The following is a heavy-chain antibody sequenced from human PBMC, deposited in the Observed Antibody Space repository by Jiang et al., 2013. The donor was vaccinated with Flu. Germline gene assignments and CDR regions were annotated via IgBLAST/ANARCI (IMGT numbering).Heavy chain of an antibody. V-gene: IGHV4-39*07. CDR2: IYYSGST. CDR1: GGSISSSSYY. CDR3: ARDFSIAARAAFDY. J-gene: IGHJ4*02. Sequence: GLVKPSETLSLTCTVSGGSISSSSYYWGWIRQPPGKGLEWIGSIYYSGSTYYNPSLKSRVTISVDTSKNQFSLKLSSVTAADTAVYYCARDFSIAARAAFDYWGQGTLVTVSS. D-gene: IGHD6-6*01.